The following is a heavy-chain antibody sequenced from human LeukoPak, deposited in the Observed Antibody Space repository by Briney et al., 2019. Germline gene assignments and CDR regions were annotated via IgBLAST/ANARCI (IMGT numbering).Heavy chain of an antibody. CDR1: GFTFSSYW. J-gene: IGHJ4*02. V-gene: IGHV3-7*01. D-gene: IGHD4-17*01. CDR3: ASPRGEDYGYFDY. CDR2: IKQDGSEK. Sequence: GGSLRLSCAASGFTFSSYWMGWVRQAPGKGLEWVANIKQDGSEKYYVDSVKGRFTISRDNAKNSLYLQMNSLRAEDTAVYYCASPRGEDYGYFDYWGQGTLVTVSS.